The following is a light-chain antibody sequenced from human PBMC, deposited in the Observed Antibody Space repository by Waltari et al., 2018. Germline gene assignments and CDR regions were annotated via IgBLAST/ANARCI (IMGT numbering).Light chain of an antibody. CDR3: QQYYSYPSWA. CDR2: AAS. Sequence: AIRMTQSPSSLSASTGDRVTITCPASQGISSYLAWYQQTPGKAPKLLIYAASTLQSGVPSRFSGSGSGTDFTVTISCLQSEDFATYYCQQYYSYPSWAFGQGTKVEIK. J-gene: IGKJ1*01. CDR1: QGISSY. V-gene: IGKV1-8*01.